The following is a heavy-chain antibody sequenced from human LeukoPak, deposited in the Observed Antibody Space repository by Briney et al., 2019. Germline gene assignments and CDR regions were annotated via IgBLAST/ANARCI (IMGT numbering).Heavy chain of an antibody. V-gene: IGHV3-33*01. Sequence: PGRSLRLSCAASGFTFSSYGMHWVRQAPGKGLEWVAVIWYDGSNKYYADSVKGRFTISRDNSKNTLYLQMNSLRAEDTAVYYCAREKDRYYYDSSGYPDYRGQGTLVTVSS. CDR2: IWYDGSNK. D-gene: IGHD3-22*01. J-gene: IGHJ4*02. CDR1: GFTFSSYG. CDR3: AREKDRYYYDSSGYPDY.